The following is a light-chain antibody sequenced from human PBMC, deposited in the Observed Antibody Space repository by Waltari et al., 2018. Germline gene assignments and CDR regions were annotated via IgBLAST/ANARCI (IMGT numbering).Light chain of an antibody. CDR3: SSYTSSSTLVV. V-gene: IGLV2-14*01. J-gene: IGLJ2*01. CDR2: DVR. Sequence: QSALTQPASVSGSPGQSITISCTGTLSHVGGYNYVPWYQQPPGKAPKLMIYDVRNRPSGVSNRFSGSKSGNTASLTISGLQAEDEADYYCSSYTSSSTLVVFGGGTKLTVL. CDR1: LSHVGGYNY.